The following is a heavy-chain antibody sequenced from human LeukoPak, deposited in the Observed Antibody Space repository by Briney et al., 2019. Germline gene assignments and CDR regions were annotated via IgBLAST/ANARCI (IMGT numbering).Heavy chain of an antibody. D-gene: IGHD3-3*01. CDR2: INPNSGGT. CDR3: ARALKSRGVLRFLEWIQEY. Sequence: GASVKVSCKASGYTFTGYYMHWVRQAPGQGLEWMGWINPNSGGTNYAQKFQGRVTMTRDTSISTAYMELSRLRSDDTAVYYCARALKSRGVLRFLEWIQEYWGQGTLVTVSS. J-gene: IGHJ4*02. V-gene: IGHV1-2*02. CDR1: GYTFTGYY.